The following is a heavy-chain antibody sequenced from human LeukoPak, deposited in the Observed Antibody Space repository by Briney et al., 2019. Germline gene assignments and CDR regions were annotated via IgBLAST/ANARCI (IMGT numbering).Heavy chain of an antibody. D-gene: IGHD2-8*01. Sequence: ASVKVSCKASGYTFTGYYMHWVRQAPGQGLEWMGRINPNSGGTNYAQKFQGRVTMTRDTSISTAYMELRSLRSDDTAVYYCARLMGVRYYYGMDVWGQGTTVTVSS. CDR3: ARLMGVRYYYGMDV. CDR1: GYTFTGYY. V-gene: IGHV1-2*06. CDR2: INPNSGGT. J-gene: IGHJ6*02.